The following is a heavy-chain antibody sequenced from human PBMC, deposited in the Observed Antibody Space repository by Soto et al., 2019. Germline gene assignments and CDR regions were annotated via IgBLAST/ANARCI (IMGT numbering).Heavy chain of an antibody. V-gene: IGHV3-66*01. Sequence: EVQLVESGGGLVQPGGSLRLSCAASGFTVSSNYMSWVRQAPGKGLEWVSVIYSGGSTYYADSVKGRFTLSRDNSKNTLYLQMNSLRAEHTAVYYCARATSLEAVPGIWGQGTLVTVSS. J-gene: IGHJ4*02. D-gene: IGHD6-19*01. CDR3: ARATSLEAVPGI. CDR2: IYSGGST. CDR1: GFTVSSNY.